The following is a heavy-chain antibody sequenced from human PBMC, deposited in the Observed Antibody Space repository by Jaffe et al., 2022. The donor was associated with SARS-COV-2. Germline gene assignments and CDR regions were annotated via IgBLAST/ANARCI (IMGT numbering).Heavy chain of an antibody. D-gene: IGHD1-26*01. CDR1: GFTFSSYS. CDR2: ISSSSSYI. CDR3: ARGGSGSYYPYYYGMDV. J-gene: IGHJ6*02. Sequence: EVQLVESGGGLVKPGGSLRLSCAASGFTFSSYSMNWVRQAPGKGLEWVSSISSSSSYIYYADSVKGRFTISRDNAKNSLYLQMNSLRAEDTAVYYCARGGSGSYYPYYYGMDVWGQGTTVTVSS. V-gene: IGHV3-21*01.